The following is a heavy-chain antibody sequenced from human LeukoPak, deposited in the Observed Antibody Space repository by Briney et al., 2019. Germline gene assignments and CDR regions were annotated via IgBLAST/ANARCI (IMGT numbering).Heavy chain of an antibody. D-gene: IGHD3-22*01. V-gene: IGHV4-34*01. CDR2: INHSGSA. J-gene: IGHJ4*02. Sequence: PSETLSLTCAVYGGSFSGDYWSWIRQSPGKGLEWIGEINHSGSANYNPSLKSRVAISVDTSKKQFSLKLSSVTAADTAVYYCARGRISYSFDSSGYRPRAFDYWGRGTLVTVSS. CDR1: GGSFSGDY. CDR3: ARGRISYSFDSSGYRPRAFDY.